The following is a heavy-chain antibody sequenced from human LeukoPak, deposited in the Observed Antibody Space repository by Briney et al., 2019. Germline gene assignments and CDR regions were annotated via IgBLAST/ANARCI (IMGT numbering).Heavy chain of an antibody. J-gene: IGHJ4*02. Sequence: GGSLRLSCAASGFTFSSYSMNWVRQAPGKGLEWVSSISSSSSYLYYADSVKGRFTISRDNAKNSLYLQMNSLRAEDTAVYYCARDLAYYYDSSGYYYPNGGDWGQGTLVTVSS. CDR3: ARDLAYYYDSSGYYYPNGGD. V-gene: IGHV3-21*01. CDR2: ISSSSSYL. D-gene: IGHD3-22*01. CDR1: GFTFSSYS.